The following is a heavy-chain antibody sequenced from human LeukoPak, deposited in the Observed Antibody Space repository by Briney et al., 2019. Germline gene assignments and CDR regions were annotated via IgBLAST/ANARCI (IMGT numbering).Heavy chain of an antibody. CDR3: ARDRNRSYFDY. CDR2: ISYDGSRE. CDR1: GFTFTNFG. V-gene: IGHV3-33*05. Sequence: PGGSLRLSCAASGFTFTNFGMHWVRQAPGRGLEWVAIISYDGSREYYADSVKGRFTISRDNSRNTLNLQMNILRADDTAVYYCARDRNRSYFDYWGQGTLGTGSS. J-gene: IGHJ4*02.